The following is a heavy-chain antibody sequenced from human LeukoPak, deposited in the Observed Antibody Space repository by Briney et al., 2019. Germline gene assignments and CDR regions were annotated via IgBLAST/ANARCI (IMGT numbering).Heavy chain of an antibody. CDR1: GLTFGDYT. Sequence: PGGSLRLSCAASGLTFGDYTMHWVRQAPGKGLQWVSLISRNGVTTKYADSVKGRFTISRDNAMNSLYLQMNGLRPEDTALYYCAKGYCISTKCFFDYWGQGTLVTVSS. CDR3: AKGYCISTKCFFDY. J-gene: IGHJ4*02. CDR2: ISRNGVTT. D-gene: IGHD2-2*01. V-gene: IGHV3-43*01.